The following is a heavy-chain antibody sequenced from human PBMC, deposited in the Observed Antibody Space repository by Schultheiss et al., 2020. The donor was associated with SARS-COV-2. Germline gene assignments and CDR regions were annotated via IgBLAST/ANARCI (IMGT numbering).Heavy chain of an antibody. Sequence: GSLRLSCAVYGGSFSGYYWSWIRQPPGKGLEWIGHIHQSGGTKYNPSLASRLTMSVDTSKNQFSLQLNSVTPEDTAVYYCARVSPLLDVWGQGTTVTVSS. CDR1: GGSFSGYY. V-gene: IGHV4-34*01. CDR3: ARVSPLLDV. CDR2: IHQSGGT. J-gene: IGHJ6*02.